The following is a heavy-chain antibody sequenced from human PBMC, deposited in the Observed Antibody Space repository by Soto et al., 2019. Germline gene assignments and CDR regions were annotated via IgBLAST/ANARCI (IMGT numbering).Heavy chain of an antibody. CDR3: ARPREAGKYYYGMDV. D-gene: IGHD6-19*01. J-gene: IGHJ6*02. V-gene: IGHV5-10-1*01. Sequence: PGESLKISCQGSGYSFTTYWISWVRQMPGKGLECMGRIDPTDSYTDYSPSFEGHVTMSVDRSINTAYLEWSSLKASDTAMYYCARPREAGKYYYGMDVWGQGTTVTV. CDR2: IDPTDSYT. CDR1: GYSFTTYW.